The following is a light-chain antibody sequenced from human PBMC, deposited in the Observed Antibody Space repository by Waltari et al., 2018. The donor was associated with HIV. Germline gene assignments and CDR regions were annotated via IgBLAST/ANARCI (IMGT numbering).Light chain of an antibody. V-gene: IGLV3-19*01. CDR3: NSRDSSSSHNWV. Sequence: SSELTQDPTVSVALGQTVSLTCQGDSLRTYSASLYQQNPVPAPILFISARNNRPSGIPDLFSASSSGNTASLTITGAQAEDEADYYCNSRDSSSSHNWVFGGGTRLTVL. CDR1: SLRTYS. J-gene: IGLJ3*02. CDR2: ARN.